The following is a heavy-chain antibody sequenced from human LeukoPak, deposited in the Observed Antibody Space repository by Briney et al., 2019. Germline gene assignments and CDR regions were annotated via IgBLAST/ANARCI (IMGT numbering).Heavy chain of an antibody. CDR1: GFTFSSYG. J-gene: IGHJ6*03. V-gene: IGHV3-30*18. D-gene: IGHD2-2*01. CDR2: ISYDGSNK. CDR3: AKKGTQLLGYYYMDV. Sequence: GRSLRLSCAASGFTFSSYGMHWVRQAPGKGLEWVAVISYDGSNKYYADSVKGRFTISRDNSKNTLYLQMNSLRAEDTAVYYCAKKGTQLLGYYYMDVWGKGTTVIISS.